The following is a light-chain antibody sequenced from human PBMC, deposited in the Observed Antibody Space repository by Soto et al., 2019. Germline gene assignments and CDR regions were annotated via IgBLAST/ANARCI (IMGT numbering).Light chain of an antibody. CDR2: DVS. CDR1: SSDVGGYNY. V-gene: IGLV2-14*03. Sequence: QSALTQPASVSGSPGQSFTISCTGTSSDVGGYNYVSWYQQHPGKAPKLMIYDVSNRPSGVSNRFSGSKSGNTASLTISGLQAEDEADYYCCSYTSSSTPVVFGGGTQLTVL. J-gene: IGLJ2*01. CDR3: CSYTSSSTPVV.